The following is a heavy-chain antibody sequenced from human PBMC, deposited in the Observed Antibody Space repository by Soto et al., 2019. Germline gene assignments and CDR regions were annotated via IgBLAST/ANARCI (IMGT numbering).Heavy chain of an antibody. CDR1: GFTFGSYG. J-gene: IGHJ4*02. Sequence: SLRLSCAASGFTFGSYGMHWVRQAPGKGLEWVAVISYDGNNKYYADSVKGRLTISRDNSKNMVSLQMNSLRAEDTAVYYCAKERTRHFDYWGQGIPVTVSS. D-gene: IGHD1-1*01. CDR3: AKERTRHFDY. CDR2: ISYDGNNK. V-gene: IGHV3-30*18.